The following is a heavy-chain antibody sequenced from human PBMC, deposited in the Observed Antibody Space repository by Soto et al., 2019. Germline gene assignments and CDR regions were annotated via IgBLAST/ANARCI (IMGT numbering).Heavy chain of an antibody. CDR3: ARNCFPVAGRFHFDY. D-gene: IGHD6-19*01. V-gene: IGHV4-59*01. CDR2: ISYSWYT. CDR1: GGCPIRTYF. J-gene: IGHJ4*02. Sequence: ASGTLSPTCPVSGGCPIRTYFWGWIRQPPGEELEGVGVISYSWYTNYNPSLPSRVTMSLDKANKQISPKLRSWTAGGTAGDYCARNCFPVAGRFHFDYWGRETLVTVSS.